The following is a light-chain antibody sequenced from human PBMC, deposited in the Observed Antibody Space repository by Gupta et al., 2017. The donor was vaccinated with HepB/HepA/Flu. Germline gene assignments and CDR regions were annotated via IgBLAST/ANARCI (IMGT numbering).Light chain of an antibody. CDR3: SAWDSSLNAHV. J-gene: IGLJ1*01. CDR2: KNN. V-gene: IGLV10-54*04. Sequence: QAGLTQPPSVSTGLRQTATLTCTRNSNNVGHEGAVWLQQHQGHPPKLLSYKNNDRPSGISERFSASRSGNTASLTITGVQPEDEADYYCSAWDSSLNAHVFGTGTKVNVL. CDR1: SNNVGHEG.